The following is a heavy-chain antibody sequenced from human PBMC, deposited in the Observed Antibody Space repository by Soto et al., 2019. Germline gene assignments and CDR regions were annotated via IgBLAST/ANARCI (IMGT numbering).Heavy chain of an antibody. J-gene: IGHJ3*02. CDR1: RYTFTDYF. D-gene: IGHD4-17*01. V-gene: IGHV1-2*04. CDR3: AIGKKDYGGNSGSLSAFDI. CDR2: INPNSGGT. Sequence: ASVHVCCQSSRYTFTDYFMHWLRQIPGQDLVWMGWINPNSGGTNYAQKFQGWVTMTRDTSISTAYMELSRLRSDDTAVYYCAIGKKDYGGNSGSLSAFDIWGQGTMVTVSS.